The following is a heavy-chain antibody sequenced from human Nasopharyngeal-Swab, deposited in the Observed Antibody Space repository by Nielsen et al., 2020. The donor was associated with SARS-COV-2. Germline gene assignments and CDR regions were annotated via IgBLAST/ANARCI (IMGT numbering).Heavy chain of an antibody. Sequence: GESLKISCAASGFTFSSYGMHWVRQAPGKGLEWVAVISYDGSNKYYADSVKGRFTISRDNSKNTLYLQMNGLRAEDTAVYYCAKGRGDGDYFAFDYWGQGTLVTVSS. D-gene: IGHD4-17*01. CDR2: ISYDGSNK. V-gene: IGHV3-30*18. CDR3: AKGRGDGDYFAFDY. J-gene: IGHJ4*02. CDR1: GFTFSSYG.